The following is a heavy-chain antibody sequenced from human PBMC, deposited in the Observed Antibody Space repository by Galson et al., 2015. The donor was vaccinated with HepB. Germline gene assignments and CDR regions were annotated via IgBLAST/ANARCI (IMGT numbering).Heavy chain of an antibody. D-gene: IGHD3-22*01. Sequence: SVKVSCKASGGTFSSYAISWVRQAPGQGLEWMGGIIPIFGTANYAQKFQGRVTITADGSTSTAYMELSSLRSEDTAVYYCAGYYYDSSGYTCYFDYWGQGTLVTVSS. CDR3: AGYYYDSSGYTCYFDY. V-gene: IGHV1-69*13. CDR2: IIPIFGTA. J-gene: IGHJ4*02. CDR1: GGTFSSYA.